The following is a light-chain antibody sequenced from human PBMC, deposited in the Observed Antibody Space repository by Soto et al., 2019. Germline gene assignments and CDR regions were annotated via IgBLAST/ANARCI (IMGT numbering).Light chain of an antibody. J-gene: IGKJ1*01. V-gene: IGKV1-5*01. CDR3: QSDT. CDR1: QSIGSW. CDR2: DAS. Sequence: DIQMTQSPSTLSGSVGDRGTITCRASQSIGSWLAWYQQKPGKAPKLLIYDASTLESGVPSRFSGSESDTEFNLTISSLQPDDFATYYCQSDTFGQGTKVDIK.